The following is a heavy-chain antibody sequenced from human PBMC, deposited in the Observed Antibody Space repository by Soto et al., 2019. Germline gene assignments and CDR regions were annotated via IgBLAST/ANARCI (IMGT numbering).Heavy chain of an antibody. V-gene: IGHV3-30-3*01. CDR1: GFTFSSYA. CDR2: ISYDGSNK. Sequence: QVQLVESGGGVVQPGRSLRLSCAASGFTFSSYAMHWVRQAPGKGLEWVAVISYDGSNKYYADSVKGRFTISRDNSKNTLYLQMNSLRAEDTAVYYCARDLRWTSWGQGTMVTVSS. CDR3: ARDLRWTS. D-gene: IGHD2-15*01. J-gene: IGHJ3*01.